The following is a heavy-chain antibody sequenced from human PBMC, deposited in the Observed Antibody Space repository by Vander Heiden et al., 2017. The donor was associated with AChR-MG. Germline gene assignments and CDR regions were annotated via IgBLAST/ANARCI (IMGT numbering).Heavy chain of an antibody. J-gene: IGHJ4*02. V-gene: IGHV3-48*03. D-gene: IGHD2-2*01. Sequence: VQLVESGGGLVQPGGSLRLSGVASGFTFRSYDMNWVRQARGKGVEWVSYISSSGITMSYADSVKGRFTVASDNAKNSVYLKMNSLRAEDTAVYYCARNSRAGSMGYWGQGTLVTVSS. CDR3: ARNSRAGSMGY. CDR2: ISSSGITM. CDR1: GFTFRSYD.